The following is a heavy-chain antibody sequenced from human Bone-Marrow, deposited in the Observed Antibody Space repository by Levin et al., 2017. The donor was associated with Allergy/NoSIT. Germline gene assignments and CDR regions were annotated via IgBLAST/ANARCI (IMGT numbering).Heavy chain of an antibody. J-gene: IGHJ4*02. CDR1: GFTFRNYG. CDR3: AKGFCSTSCYIDY. CDR2: VSSDGDNK. D-gene: IGHD2-2*02. V-gene: IGHV3-30*18. Sequence: QTGGSLRLSCAASGFTFRNYGMHWVRQAPGKGLEWVAVVSSDGDNKFYADSVKGRFTISRDNSKNTLFLQMNSLRTEDTALYYCAKGFCSTSCYIDYWGQGTLVSVSS.